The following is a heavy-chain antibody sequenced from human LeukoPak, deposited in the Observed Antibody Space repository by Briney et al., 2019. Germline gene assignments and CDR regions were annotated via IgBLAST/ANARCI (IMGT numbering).Heavy chain of an antibody. CDR1: GGSFSGYC. J-gene: IGHJ5*02. CDR3: ARVGAARNFWFDP. D-gene: IGHD6-6*01. CDR2: INHSGST. V-gene: IGHV4-34*01. Sequence: SETLSLTCAVYGGSFSGYCWSRIRQPPGKGLEWIGEINHSGSTNYNPSLKSRVTISVDTSKNQFSLKLSSVTAADTAVYYCARVGAARNFWFDPWGQGTLVTVSS.